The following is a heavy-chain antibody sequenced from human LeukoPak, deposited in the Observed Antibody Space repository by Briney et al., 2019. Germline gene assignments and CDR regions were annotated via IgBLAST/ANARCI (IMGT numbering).Heavy chain of an antibody. V-gene: IGHV1-8*01. Sequence: GASVKVSCKASGYTFTSYDINWVRQATGQGLEWMGWMNPNSGNTGYAQKFQGRVTMTRNTSISTAYMELSSLRSEDTAVYYCARRNIAAAGANYGMDVWGQGTTVTVSS. J-gene: IGHJ6*02. CDR2: MNPNSGNT. D-gene: IGHD6-13*01. CDR3: ARRNIAAAGANYGMDV. CDR1: GYTFTSYD.